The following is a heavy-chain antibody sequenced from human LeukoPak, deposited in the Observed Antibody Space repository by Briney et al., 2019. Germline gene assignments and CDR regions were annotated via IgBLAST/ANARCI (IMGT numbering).Heavy chain of an antibody. D-gene: IGHD2-21*02. V-gene: IGHV3-48*03. CDR1: GFTFSSYA. CDR2: ITDSGRTI. CDR3: ARGEVVTASLPDYFYYYMDV. Sequence: GGSLRLSCAASGFTFSSYAMNWVRQAPGKGLEWVSYITDSGRTIYYADSVKGRFTISRDNAKNSLFLHMNSLRAEDTAVYYCARGEVVTASLPDYFYYYMDVWGKGTTVTISS. J-gene: IGHJ6*03.